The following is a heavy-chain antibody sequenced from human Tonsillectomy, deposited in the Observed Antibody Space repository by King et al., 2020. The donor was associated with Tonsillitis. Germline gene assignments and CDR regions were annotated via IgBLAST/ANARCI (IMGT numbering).Heavy chain of an antibody. V-gene: IGHV3-30*03. CDR1: GFTFSSYG. CDR2: ISYDGSNK. J-gene: IGHJ4*02. CDR3: ATGRHYDSRGFDY. D-gene: IGHD3-22*01. Sequence: VQLVESGGGVVQPGRSLRLSCAASGFTFSSYGMHWVRQAPGKGLEWVAVISYDGSNKYYADSVKGRFTISRDNSKNTLYLQMDSLRTEDTAVYHCATGRHYDSRGFDYWGQGTLVTVSS.